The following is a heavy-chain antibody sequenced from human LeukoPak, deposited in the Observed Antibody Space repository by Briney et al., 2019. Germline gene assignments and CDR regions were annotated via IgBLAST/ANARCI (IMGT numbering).Heavy chain of an antibody. V-gene: IGHV1-69*01. CDR2: IIPIFGTA. Sequence: SVKVSCKASGGTFSSYAISWVRQAPGQGLEWMGGIIPIFGTANYAQKFQGRVTITADESTSTAYMELSSLRSEDTAVYYCARDGYSSRNYYYYGMDVWGQGTTVTVSS. CDR3: ARDGYSSRNYYYYGMDV. CDR1: GGTFSSYA. D-gene: IGHD6-13*01. J-gene: IGHJ6*02.